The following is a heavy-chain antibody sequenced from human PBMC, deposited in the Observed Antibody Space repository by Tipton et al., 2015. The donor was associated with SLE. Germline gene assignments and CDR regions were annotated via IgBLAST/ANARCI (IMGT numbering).Heavy chain of an antibody. D-gene: IGHD2-21*01. V-gene: IGHV3-11*01. CDR1: GFTFSDYY. Sequence: SLRLSCAASGFTFSDYYMSWIRQAPGKGLEWVSFISNSASTIYYADSVKGRFTISRDNANNPLYLQMNSLRAEDTAVYYCARPCGGDCLGAFDIWGQGTMVTVSS. CDR2: ISNSASTI. J-gene: IGHJ3*02. CDR3: ARPCGGDCLGAFDI.